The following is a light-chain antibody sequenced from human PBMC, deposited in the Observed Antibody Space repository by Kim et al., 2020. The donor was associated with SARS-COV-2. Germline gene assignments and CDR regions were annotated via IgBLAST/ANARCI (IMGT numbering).Light chain of an antibody. J-gene: IGKJ2*01. V-gene: IGKV3-20*01. CDR2: GTS. CDR1: QSVSSSS. Sequence: LSPGERATLSCRASQSVSSSSLAWYQQKPGQAPRRLIYGTSSRATGIPDRFSGSGSGTDFTLTISRLEPEDFAVYYCHHYGSSPRTFGQGTKLEI. CDR3: HHYGSSPRT.